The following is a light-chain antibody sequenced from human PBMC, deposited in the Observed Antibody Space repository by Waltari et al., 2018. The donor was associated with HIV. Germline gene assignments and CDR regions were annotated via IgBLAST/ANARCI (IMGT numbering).Light chain of an antibody. CDR1: QTVGSF. CDR2: QAS. CDR3: HQYASFSGT. Sequence: DIRLTQSPSPLSASAGDRVAITCRAGQTVGSFLAWYQQKPGKPPKLLIFQASTLEGGVPSRFSGSVSGSDFTLTINGLQSDDFATYYCHQYASFSGTFGQGTKVEL. J-gene: IGKJ1*01. V-gene: IGKV1-5*03.